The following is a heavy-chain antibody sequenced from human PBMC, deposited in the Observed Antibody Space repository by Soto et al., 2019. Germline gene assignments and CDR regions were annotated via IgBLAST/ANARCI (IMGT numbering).Heavy chain of an antibody. Sequence: GGSLRLSCAASGFTVSSNYMSWVRQAPGKGLEWVSVIYSGGNTYYADSVKGRFTISRDNSKNTLYLQMNSLRAEDTAVYYCARDPIPQGGPGGMDVWGQGTTVTVSS. J-gene: IGHJ6*02. CDR1: GFTVSSNY. CDR2: IYSGGNT. D-gene: IGHD2-15*01. V-gene: IGHV3-53*01. CDR3: ARDPIPQGGPGGMDV.